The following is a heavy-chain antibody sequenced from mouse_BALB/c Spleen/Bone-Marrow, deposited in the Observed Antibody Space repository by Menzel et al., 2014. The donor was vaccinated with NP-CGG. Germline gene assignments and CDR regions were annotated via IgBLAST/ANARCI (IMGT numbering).Heavy chain of an antibody. D-gene: IGHD1-1*01. CDR3: ARNFYGSSYFDY. J-gene: IGHJ2*01. CDR2: ISTYSGNT. V-gene: IGHV1-67*01. Sequence: VQLQQSGPELVRPGVSVKLSCKGSGYTFTAYAMHWVKQSHAKSLGWIGLISTYSGNTHYNQNFKGKATMTVDKSSSTAYMELARLTSEDSAIYYCARNFYGSSYFDYWGQGTTLTVSS. CDR1: GYTFTAYA.